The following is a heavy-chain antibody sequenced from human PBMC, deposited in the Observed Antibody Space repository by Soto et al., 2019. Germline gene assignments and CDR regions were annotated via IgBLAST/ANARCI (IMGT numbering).Heavy chain of an antibody. Sequence: QLQLQESGPGLVKPSETLSLTCTVSGGSISSSSYYWGWIRQPPGKGLEWIGSIYYSGSTYYNPSLKSRVTISVDTSKNQFSLKLSSVTAADTAVYYCARGIEGPRRFDPWGQGTLVTVSS. V-gene: IGHV4-39*01. CDR3: ARGIEGPRRFDP. CDR2: IYYSGST. J-gene: IGHJ5*02. CDR1: GGSISSSSYY.